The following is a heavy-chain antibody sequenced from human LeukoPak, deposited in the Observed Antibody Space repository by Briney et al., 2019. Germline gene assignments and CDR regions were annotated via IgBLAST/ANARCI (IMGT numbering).Heavy chain of an antibody. D-gene: IGHD3-3*01. Sequence: SETLSLTCTVSGASISSYYWGWIRQPPGKGLEWIGSIYYSGSTYYNPSLKSRVTISIDTSKNQFSLKLSSVTAADTAVYYCARHTKGFYGMDVWGQGTTVTVSS. CDR3: ARHTKGFYGMDV. V-gene: IGHV4-39*01. CDR2: IYYSGST. CDR1: GASISSYY. J-gene: IGHJ6*02.